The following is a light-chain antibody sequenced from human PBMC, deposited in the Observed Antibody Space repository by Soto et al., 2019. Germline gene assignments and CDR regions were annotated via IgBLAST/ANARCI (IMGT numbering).Light chain of an antibody. CDR2: GAS. J-gene: IGKJ1*01. CDR1: QSVSSNF. V-gene: IGKV3-20*01. Sequence: EIVLTQSPGTLSLSPGERAALSCRASQSVSSNFLAWYQQKPGQAPRLLIYGASNRATAIPDRFSGSGSATDFTLTISRLEPADFAVYYCHQYGSSPATFGQGTKVDIK. CDR3: HQYGSSPAT.